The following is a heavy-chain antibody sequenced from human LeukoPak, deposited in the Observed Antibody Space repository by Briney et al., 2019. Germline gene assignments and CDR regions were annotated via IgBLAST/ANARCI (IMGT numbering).Heavy chain of an antibody. CDR1: GFTFSSYA. CDR2: ISYDGSNK. Sequence: GGSLRLSCAASGFTFSSYAMHWVRQAPGKGLEWVAVISYDGSNKYYADSVKGRFTISRDNSKNTLYLQMNNLRGEDTAVYYCATSDYYDSGRGGVSPSDYWGQGTLVTVSS. D-gene: IGHD3-10*01. J-gene: IGHJ4*02. CDR3: ATSDYYDSGRGGVSPSDY. V-gene: IGHV3-30-3*01.